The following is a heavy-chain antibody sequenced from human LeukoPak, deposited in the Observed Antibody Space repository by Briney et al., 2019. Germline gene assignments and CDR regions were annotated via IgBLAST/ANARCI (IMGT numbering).Heavy chain of an antibody. CDR3: ATRGYSGYGTDY. CDR1: GGSFSGYY. J-gene: IGHJ4*02. D-gene: IGHD5-12*01. V-gene: IGHV4-34*01. Sequence: SETLSLSCAVYGGSFSGYYWSWIRQPPGKGLEWIGEINHSGSTNYNPSLKSRVTISVDTSKNQFSLKLSSVTAADRAVYYCATRGYSGYGTDYWGQGTLVTVSS. CDR2: INHSGST.